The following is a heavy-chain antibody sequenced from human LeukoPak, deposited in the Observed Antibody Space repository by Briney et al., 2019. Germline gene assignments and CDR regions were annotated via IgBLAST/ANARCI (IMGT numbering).Heavy chain of an antibody. CDR2: IYTSGST. CDR1: GGSISIGSYY. Sequence: SQTLSLTSTVSGGSISIGSYYWSWIRQPAGKGLEWIGRIYTSGSTNYNPSLKSRVTISVDTSKNQFSLKLSPVTAADTTVYYCAREDSSGYYYGRLDYWGQGTLVTVSS. V-gene: IGHV4-61*02. J-gene: IGHJ4*02. D-gene: IGHD3-22*01. CDR3: AREDSSGYYYGRLDY.